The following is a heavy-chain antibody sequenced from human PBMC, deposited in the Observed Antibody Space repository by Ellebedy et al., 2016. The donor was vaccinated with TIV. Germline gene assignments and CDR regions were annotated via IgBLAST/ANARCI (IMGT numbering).Heavy chain of an antibody. CDR3: AREHSRGWYRVYYFDY. J-gene: IGHJ4*02. V-gene: IGHV3-30*03. Sequence: PGGSLRLSCAASGFTFSSYGMHWVRQAPGKGLEWVAVISYDGSNKYYADSVKGRFTISRDNSKNTLYLQMNSLRAEDTAVYYCAREHSRGWYRVYYFDYWGQGTLVTVSS. CDR2: ISYDGSNK. CDR1: GFTFSSYG. D-gene: IGHD6-19*01.